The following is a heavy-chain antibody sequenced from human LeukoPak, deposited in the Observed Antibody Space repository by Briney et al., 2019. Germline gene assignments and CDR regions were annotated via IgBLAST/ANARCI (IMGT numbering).Heavy chain of an antibody. CDR1: GYTFTGYY. V-gene: IGHV1-2*02. J-gene: IGHJ2*01. CDR2: INPKSGGT. Sequence: EASVKVSCKASGYTFTGYYIHWVRRAPGQGPEWMGWINPKSGGTNYVQKFQGRVTMTRDTSISTAYMELSWLRSDDTAVYYCARDIGDWYNSYWYFDLWGRGTLVTVSS. CDR3: ARDIGDWYNSYWYFDL. D-gene: IGHD5-24*01.